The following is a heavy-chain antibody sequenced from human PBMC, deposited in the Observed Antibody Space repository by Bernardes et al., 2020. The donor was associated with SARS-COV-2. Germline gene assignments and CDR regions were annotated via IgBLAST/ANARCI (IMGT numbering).Heavy chain of an antibody. CDR3: ARWASRTTYFDY. CDR2: IYHSGST. J-gene: IGHJ4*02. Sequence: TLSLTCAVSGGSINIAAYSWSWIRQPPGKGLEWIGYIYHSGSTYYNPSLKSRVTISVDRSKNQFSLKLSSVTAADTAVYYCARWASRTTYFDYWGQGTLVTVSS. V-gene: IGHV4-30-2*01. CDR1: GGSINIAAYS.